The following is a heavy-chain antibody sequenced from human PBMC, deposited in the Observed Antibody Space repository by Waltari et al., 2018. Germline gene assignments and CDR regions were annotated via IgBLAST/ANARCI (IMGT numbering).Heavy chain of an antibody. D-gene: IGHD6-19*01. J-gene: IGHJ4*02. CDR1: GYSISIGYY. CDR2: IYHSGST. CDR3: ARAVYSSARLDY. Sequence: QVQLQESGPGLVKPSETLSLTCAVSGYSISIGYYWGWIRQPPGKGLEWIGSIYHSGSTYYHPSLKSRVTISVDTSKNQFSLKLSSVTAADTAVYYCARAVYSSARLDYWGQGTLVTVSS. V-gene: IGHV4-38-2*01.